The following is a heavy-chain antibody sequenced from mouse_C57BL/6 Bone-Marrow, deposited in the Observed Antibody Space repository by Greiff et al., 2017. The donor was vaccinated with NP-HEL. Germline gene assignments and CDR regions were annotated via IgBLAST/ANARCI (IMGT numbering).Heavy chain of an antibody. CDR2: ISYDGSN. V-gene: IGHV3-6*01. CDR3: ARDLQWLRRGYFDV. D-gene: IGHD2-2*01. J-gene: IGHJ1*03. CDR1: GYSITSGYY. Sequence: EVQLQESGPGLVKPSQSLSLSCSVTGYSITSGYYWNWIRQFPGNKLEWMGYISYDGSNNYNPSLKNRISITRDTSKNPLVLKLNSGTTEDTATYYGARDLQWLRRGYFDVWGTGTTVTVSS.